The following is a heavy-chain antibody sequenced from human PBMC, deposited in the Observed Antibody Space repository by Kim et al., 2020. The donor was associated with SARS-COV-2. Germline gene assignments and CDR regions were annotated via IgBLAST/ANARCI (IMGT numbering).Heavy chain of an antibody. CDR3: ATAPKEEQQLVRFYYYYGMDV. V-gene: IGHV1-24*01. Sequence: ASVKVSCKVSGYTLTELSMHWVRQAPGKGLEWMGGFDPEDGETIYAQKFQGRVTMTEDTSTDTAYMELSSLRSEDTAVYYCATAPKEEQQLVRFYYYYGMDVWGKGTTVTVSS. D-gene: IGHD6-13*01. CDR2: FDPEDGET. CDR1: GYTLTELS. J-gene: IGHJ6*04.